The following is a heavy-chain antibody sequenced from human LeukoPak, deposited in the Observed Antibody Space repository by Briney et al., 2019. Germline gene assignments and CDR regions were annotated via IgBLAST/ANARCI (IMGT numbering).Heavy chain of an antibody. D-gene: IGHD4-17*01. CDR2: IWYDGSNK. CDR1: GFTFNSYG. CDR3: TTARTTRGFFY. J-gene: IGHJ4*02. Sequence: GRSLRLSCAASGFTFNSYGIRWVRQAPGKGLEWVAFIWYDGSNKYYADSVKGRFTISRDNSKNTLYLQMNSLRAEDTAVYYCTTARTTRGFFYWGQGTLVTVSS. V-gene: IGHV3-33*01.